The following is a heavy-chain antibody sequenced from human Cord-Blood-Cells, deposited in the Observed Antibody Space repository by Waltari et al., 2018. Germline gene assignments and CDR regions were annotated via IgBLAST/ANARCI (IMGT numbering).Heavy chain of an antibody. V-gene: IGHV3-23*01. CDR2: ISGSGCST. Sequence: EVQLLESGGGLVQPGGSLRLSCAASGFTFSSHAMSWVRQAPGKGLGWVSVISGSGCSTYYADSVKGRFTISRDNSKNTLYLQMNSLRAEDTAVYYCAKDPLSGSYYSDYWGQGTLVTVSS. CDR3: AKDPLSGSYYSDY. J-gene: IGHJ4*02. CDR1: GFTFSSHA. D-gene: IGHD1-26*01.